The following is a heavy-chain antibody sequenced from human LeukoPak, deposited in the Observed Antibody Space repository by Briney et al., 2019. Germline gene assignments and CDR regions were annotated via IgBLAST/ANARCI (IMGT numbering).Heavy chain of an antibody. CDR2: INSDGSST. CDR1: GFTFSSYW. J-gene: IGHJ6*02. V-gene: IGHV3-74*01. D-gene: IGHD3-22*01. Sequence: PRGSLRLSCAASGFTFSSYWMHWVRQAPGKGLVWVSRINSDGSSTSYADSVKGRFTISRDNAKNTLYLQMNSLRAEDTAVYYCARVPNLGPNYYDSSGPWRYSDYGMDVWGQGTTVTVSS. CDR3: ARVPNLGPNYYDSSGPWRYSDYGMDV.